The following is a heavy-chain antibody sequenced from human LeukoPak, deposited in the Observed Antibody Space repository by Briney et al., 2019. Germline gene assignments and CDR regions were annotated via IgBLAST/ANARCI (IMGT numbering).Heavy chain of an antibody. V-gene: IGHV3-21*06. CDR2: ISSSNSNK. Sequence: GGSLRLSCAASGFTFRSYSMNWVRQAPGKGLEWVSSISSSNSNKHYADSVKGRFTISRDNAKNSLYLQMNSLRAEDTAVYYCARDSRSSSGGWYGSDYWGQGTLVTVSS. J-gene: IGHJ4*02. CDR1: GFTFRSYS. CDR3: ARDSRSSSGGWYGSDY. D-gene: IGHD6-19*01.